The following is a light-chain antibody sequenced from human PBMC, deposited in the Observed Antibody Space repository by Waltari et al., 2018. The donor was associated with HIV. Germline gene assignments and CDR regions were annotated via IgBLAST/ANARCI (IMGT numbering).Light chain of an antibody. CDR3: SSSAGSYTRYV. Sequence: QSALTQPRSVSGSPGQAVTISCTGTSSDVGGYNYVSWYQQYPGKAPKLMIYDVTKRPAGVPDRFSGSKSGNTASLTISGLQPEDEADYYCSSSAGSYTRYVFGIGTKVTVL. V-gene: IGLV2-11*01. CDR2: DVT. J-gene: IGLJ1*01. CDR1: SSDVGGYNY.